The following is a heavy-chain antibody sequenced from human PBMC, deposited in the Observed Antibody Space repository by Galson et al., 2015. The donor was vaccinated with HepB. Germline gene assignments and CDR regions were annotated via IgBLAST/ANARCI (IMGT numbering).Heavy chain of an antibody. CDR2: ISSTVNTI. Sequence: SLRLSCAASGFTFSSYSMNWVRQAPGKGLEWVSYISSTVNTIYYADSVKGRFTISRDDAKNSLYLQVNSLRGDDTAVYYCARGPPWNPPEYWGRGTLVTVSS. V-gene: IGHV3-48*01. J-gene: IGHJ4*02. CDR3: ARGPPWNPPEY. CDR1: GFTFSSYS. D-gene: IGHD1-1*01.